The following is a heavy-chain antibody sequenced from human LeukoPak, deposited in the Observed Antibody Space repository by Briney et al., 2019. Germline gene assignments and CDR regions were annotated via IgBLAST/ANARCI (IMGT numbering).Heavy chain of an antibody. J-gene: IGHJ4*02. CDR3: ATGTHYDLLPF. CDR1: GYSITELS. Sequence: ASVKVSCKVSGYSITELSTHWVRQAPGRGLEWTGGFDPGSGEIIYEQKFQDRVTMTEDTSTDTAYMELSSLRSEDTALYYCATGTHYDLLPFWGQGTLVTVSS. V-gene: IGHV1-24*01. D-gene: IGHD3-9*01. CDR2: FDPGSGEI.